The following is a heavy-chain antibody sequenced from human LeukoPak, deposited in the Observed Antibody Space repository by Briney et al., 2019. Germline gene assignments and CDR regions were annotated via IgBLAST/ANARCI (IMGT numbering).Heavy chain of an antibody. CDR2: FDPEDGET. D-gene: IGHD3-16*02. Sequence: ASVKVSCKASGYTFTGYYMHWVRQAPGKGLEWMGGFDPEDGETIYAQKFQGRVTMTEDTSTDTAYVELSSLRSEDTAVYYCATHLLIRITFGGVIPFDYWGQGTLV. CDR1: GYTFTGYY. J-gene: IGHJ4*02. V-gene: IGHV1-24*01. CDR3: ATHLLIRITFGGVIPFDY.